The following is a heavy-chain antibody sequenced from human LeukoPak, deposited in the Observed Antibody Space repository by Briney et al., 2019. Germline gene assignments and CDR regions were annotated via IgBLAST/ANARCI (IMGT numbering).Heavy chain of an antibody. D-gene: IGHD3-9*01. CDR3: AKDFHYDILTHFDY. Sequence: GGSLRLSRAASGFTFSSYAMSWVRQAPGKGLEWVSAISGSGGSTYYADSVKGRFTISRDNSKNTLYLQMNSLRAEDTAVYYCAKDFHYDILTHFDYWGQGTLVTVSS. V-gene: IGHV3-23*01. CDR2: ISGSGGST. J-gene: IGHJ4*02. CDR1: GFTFSSYA.